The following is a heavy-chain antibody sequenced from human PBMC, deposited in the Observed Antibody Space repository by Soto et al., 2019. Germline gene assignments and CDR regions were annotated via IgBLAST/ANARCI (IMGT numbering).Heavy chain of an antibody. J-gene: IGHJ6*02. D-gene: IGHD1-26*01. CDR1: GGSISSGGYS. CDR3: ARTMGPPRSYYYYGMDV. Sequence: SETLSLTCAVSGGSISSGGYSWSWIRQPPGKGLEWIGYIYYSGSTNYNPSLKSRVTVSVDTSKNQFSLKLSSVTAADTAVYYCARTMGPPRSYYYYGMDVWGQGTTVTVSS. V-gene: IGHV4-61*08. CDR2: IYYSGST.